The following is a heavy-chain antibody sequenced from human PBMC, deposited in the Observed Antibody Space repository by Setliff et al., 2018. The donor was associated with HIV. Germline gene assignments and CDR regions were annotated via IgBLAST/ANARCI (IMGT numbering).Heavy chain of an antibody. J-gene: IGHJ4*02. V-gene: IGHV3-48*01. Sequence: GGSLRLSCAASGFTFNIYAMNWVRQVPGKGLEWVSHITSGSSTIYYADSVKGRFTIPRDNAKNSLSLQMNSLRAEDTAVYYCASGGGGYSGSRWFDYWGRGTLVTVSS. CDR2: ITSGSSTI. CDR3: ASGGGGYSGSRWFDY. D-gene: IGHD2-21*02. CDR1: GFTFNIYA.